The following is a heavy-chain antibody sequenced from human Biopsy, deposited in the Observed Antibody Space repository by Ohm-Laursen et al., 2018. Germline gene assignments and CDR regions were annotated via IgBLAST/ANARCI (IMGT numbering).Heavy chain of an antibody. CDR1: GGSISSYY. CDR2: FYYSGST. V-gene: IGHV4-59*01. D-gene: IGHD3-3*01. J-gene: IGHJ4*02. Sequence: SETLSLTCTVSGGSISSYYWNWIRQPPGKGLEWIGNFYYSGSTNYNPSLKSRITMSLDRSKSQVSLRMNSVTAADTAVYYCARARIKTSGVLIPETYYFDSWGQGTLVTVSS. CDR3: ARARIKTSGVLIPETYYFDS.